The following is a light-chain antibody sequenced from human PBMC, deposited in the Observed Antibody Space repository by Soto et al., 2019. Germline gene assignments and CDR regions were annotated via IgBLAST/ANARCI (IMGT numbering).Light chain of an antibody. CDR3: QLSYSTPPWT. J-gene: IGKJ1*01. Sequence: DIQMTQSPSSLSASVGDRVTITCRASQSISSYLNWYQQKPGKDPKLLVYAASSLQSGVPSSFSGSRSATDFTLTISSLQPEDFAAYYCQLSYSTPPWTFGQGTKVEIK. CDR2: AAS. V-gene: IGKV1-39*01. CDR1: QSISSY.